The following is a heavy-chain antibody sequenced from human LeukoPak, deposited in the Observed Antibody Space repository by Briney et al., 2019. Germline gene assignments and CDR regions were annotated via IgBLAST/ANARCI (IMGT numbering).Heavy chain of an antibody. D-gene: IGHD6-19*01. V-gene: IGHV1-24*01. J-gene: IGHJ4*02. Sequence: GASVKVSCKVSGYTLTELSMHWVRQAPGKGLEWMGGFDPEDGETIYAQKFQGRVTMTEDTSTDTAYMELSSLRSEDTAVYYCATPLGYSSGWYAAYWGQGTLVTVSS. CDR1: GYTLTELS. CDR3: ATPLGYSSGWYAAY. CDR2: FDPEDGET.